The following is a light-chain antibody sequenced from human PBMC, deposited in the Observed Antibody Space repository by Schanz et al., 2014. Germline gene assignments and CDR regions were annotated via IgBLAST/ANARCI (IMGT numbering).Light chain of an antibody. CDR3: TSYISSSFFWV. J-gene: IGLJ3*02. Sequence: QSSLTQPASVSGSPGQSITISCTGTSSDVGGYNYVSWYQHHPGKAPKLMIYDVSNRPSGVSNRFSGSKSGNTASLTISGLQAEDEADYYCTSYISSSFFWVFGGGTKLTVL. CDR1: SSDVGGYNY. V-gene: IGLV2-14*03. CDR2: DVS.